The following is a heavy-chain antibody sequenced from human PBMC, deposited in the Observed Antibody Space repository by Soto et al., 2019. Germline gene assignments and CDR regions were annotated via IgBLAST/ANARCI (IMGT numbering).Heavy chain of an antibody. CDR2: IIPILGIA. Sequence: GASVKVSCKASGDTFCSYTITWVRQTPGQGLEWMGRIIPILGIANYAQKFQGRVTITADKSTSTAYMELSSLRSEDTAVYYCASPRGHSGPAGYWGQGTLVTVS. CDR1: GDTFCSYT. J-gene: IGHJ4*02. D-gene: IGHD2-2*01. V-gene: IGHV1-69*02. CDR3: ASPRGHSGPAGY.